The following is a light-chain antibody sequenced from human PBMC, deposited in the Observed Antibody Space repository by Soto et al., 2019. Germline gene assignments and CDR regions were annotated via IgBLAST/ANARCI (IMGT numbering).Light chain of an antibody. CDR3: HQYGSSFT. CDR1: QTINNNY. J-gene: IGKJ5*01. Sequence: EIVLTQSPGTLSLSPGERATLSCRASQTINNNYLAWYRHKPGQGTRLLIYGASTRLTGIPDRFSGSGSGTDLTLTITRLEPEDFAVYYCHQYGSSFTFGQGTRLDIK. CDR2: GAS. V-gene: IGKV3-20*01.